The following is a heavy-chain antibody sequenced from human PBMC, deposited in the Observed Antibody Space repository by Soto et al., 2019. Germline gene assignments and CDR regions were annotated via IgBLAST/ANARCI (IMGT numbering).Heavy chain of an antibody. CDR2: ISSSSSYI. CDR3: ARSRGSGGVEYNMDV. Sequence: GSLRLSCAASGFTFSSYAMSWVRQAPGKGLEWVSYISSSSSYIYYADSVKGRFTISRDNAKNTLYLQMNSLRAEDTAVYHCARSRGSGGVEYNMDVWGQGTTVTVSS. CDR1: GFTFSSYA. V-gene: IGHV3-21*01. D-gene: IGHD3-16*01. J-gene: IGHJ6*02.